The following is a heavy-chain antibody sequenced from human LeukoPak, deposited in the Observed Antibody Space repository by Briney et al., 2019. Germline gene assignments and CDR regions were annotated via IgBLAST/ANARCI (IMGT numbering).Heavy chain of an antibody. CDR3: ARAVRGIYNWNYLVRYYFDY. V-gene: IGHV3-30*04. Sequence: PGGSLRLSCAASEFTFRKHAMHWVRQAPGKGLEWVAVISHDGSNKYYADSVKGRFTISRDNAKNSLYLQMNSLRAEDTAVYYCARAVRGIYNWNYLVRYYFDYWGQGTLVTVSS. J-gene: IGHJ4*02. D-gene: IGHD1-7*01. CDR2: ISHDGSNK. CDR1: EFTFRKHA.